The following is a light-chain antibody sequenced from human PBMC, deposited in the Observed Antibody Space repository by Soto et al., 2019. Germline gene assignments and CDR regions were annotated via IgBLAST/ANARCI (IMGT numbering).Light chain of an antibody. CDR3: SSYTSSSTPLYV. J-gene: IGLJ1*01. CDR1: SSDVGGYNY. CDR2: DVS. V-gene: IGLV2-14*01. Sequence: QSVLTQPAPVSGSPGQSITISCTGTSSDVGGYNYVSWYQQHPGKAPKLMIYDVSNRPSGVSNRFSGSKSGNTASLTLSGLQAEDEADYYCSSYTSSSTPLYVFGTGTKVTVL.